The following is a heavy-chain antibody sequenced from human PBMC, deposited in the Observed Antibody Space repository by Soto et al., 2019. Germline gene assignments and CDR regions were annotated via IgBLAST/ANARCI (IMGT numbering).Heavy chain of an antibody. CDR3: ARALDSSLDY. CDR2: IYYSGST. CDR1: GGSISSYY. J-gene: IGHJ4*02. D-gene: IGHD6-13*01. V-gene: IGHV4-59*01. Sequence: PSETLSLTCTVSGGSISSYYWSWIRQPPGKGLEWIGYIYYSGSTSYNPSLKSRVTISVDTSKNQFSLKLSSVTAADTAVYYCARALDSSLDYWGQGTLVTVSS.